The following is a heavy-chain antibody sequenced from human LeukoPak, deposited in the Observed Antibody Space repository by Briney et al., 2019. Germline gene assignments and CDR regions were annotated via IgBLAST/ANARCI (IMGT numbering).Heavy chain of an antibody. Sequence: PGGSLRLSCAASGFTFSSYNMNWVRQAPGKGLEWVSYISSSHNTIYYADSAKGRFTISRDNVKNSLYLQMNSLRDEDTAVYYCARDVGIMVVTRWCFDLWGRGTVVTVSS. D-gene: IGHD2-21*02. V-gene: IGHV3-48*02. CDR3: ARDVGIMVVTRWCFDL. CDR1: GFTFSSYN. CDR2: ISSSHNTI. J-gene: IGHJ2*01.